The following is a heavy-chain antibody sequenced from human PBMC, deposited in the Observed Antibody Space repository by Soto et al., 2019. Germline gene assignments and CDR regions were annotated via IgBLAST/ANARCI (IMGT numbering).Heavy chain of an antibody. V-gene: IGHV3-64D*08. CDR3: VKGPRIVGATKESNYFDY. J-gene: IGHJ4*02. D-gene: IGHD1-26*01. Sequence: GGSLRLSCSASGFTFSSYAMHWVRQAPGKGLEYVSAISSNGGSTYYADSVKGRFTISRDNSKNTLYLQMSSLRAEDTAVYYCVKGPRIVGATKESNYFDYWGQGTLVTVSS. CDR2: ISSNGGST. CDR1: GFTFSSYA.